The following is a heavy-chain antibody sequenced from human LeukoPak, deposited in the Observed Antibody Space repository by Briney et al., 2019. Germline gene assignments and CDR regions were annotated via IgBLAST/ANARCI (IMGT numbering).Heavy chain of an antibody. J-gene: IGHJ4*02. CDR2: FFVRGST. Sequence: SETLSLTCSVSGYSITTAYYWGWIRQPPGKGLEWIGSFFVRGSTYYNPSLKSRVTISLDASKNQFSLTLSSVTAADTAVYYCARINYRPVIKFFDFWGQGTLVTVSS. D-gene: IGHD4-11*01. V-gene: IGHV4-38-2*02. CDR1: GYSITTAYY. CDR3: ARINYRPVIKFFDF.